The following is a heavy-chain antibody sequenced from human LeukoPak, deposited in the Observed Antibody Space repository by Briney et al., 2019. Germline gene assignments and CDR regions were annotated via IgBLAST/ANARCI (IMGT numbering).Heavy chain of an antibody. CDR2: IYSGGST. D-gene: IGHD6-6*01. CDR1: GGSFSGYY. Sequence: ETLSLTCAVYGGSFSGYYWSWIRQPPGKGLEWVSVIYSGGSTYYADSVKGRFTISRDNSKNTLYLQMNSLRAEDTAVYYCARSGRIAARPCDYWGQGTLVTVSS. CDR3: ARSGRIAARPCDY. J-gene: IGHJ4*02. V-gene: IGHV3-66*02.